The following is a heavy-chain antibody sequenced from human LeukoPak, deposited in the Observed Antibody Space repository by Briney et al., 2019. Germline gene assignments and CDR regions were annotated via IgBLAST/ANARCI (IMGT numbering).Heavy chain of an antibody. V-gene: IGHV3-23*01. CDR3: ATGAGWPSFFFDY. CDR1: GFTFSSYA. D-gene: IGHD3-3*02. Sequence: GGSVRLSCAPCGFTFSSYAMSCVRRAPGKGLEGVSAIGGRGGSTYYGDSVKARFTISRDNAKTPLYLQMNSLRAEDTAVYYCATGAGWPSFFFDYWGQGNLVTVSS. CDR2: IGGRGGST. J-gene: IGHJ4*02.